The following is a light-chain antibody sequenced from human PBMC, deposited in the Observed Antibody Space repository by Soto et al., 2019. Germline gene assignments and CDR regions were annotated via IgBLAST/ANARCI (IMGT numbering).Light chain of an antibody. CDR2: DVG. Sequence: QSALTQPASVSGSPGQLITISCTGTHSDIGNYNYVSWYQHLPGKAPKLMIYDVGSRPSGVSSRFSGSKSGNTASLAISGLQAEDEADYYCNSYREDHPRFYVFGTGTKLTVL. CDR3: NSYREDHPRFYV. J-gene: IGLJ1*01. V-gene: IGLV2-14*03. CDR1: HSDIGNYNY.